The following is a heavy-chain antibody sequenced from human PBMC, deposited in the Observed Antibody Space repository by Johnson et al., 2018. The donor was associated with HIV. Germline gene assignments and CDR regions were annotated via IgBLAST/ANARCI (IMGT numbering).Heavy chain of an antibody. CDR1: GFTFSDHY. D-gene: IGHD2-2*01. CDR2: TRNKANSYTT. V-gene: IGHV3-72*01. J-gene: IGHJ3*02. Sequence: EKLVESGGGLVQPGGSLRLSCAASGFTFSDHYMDWVRQAPGKGLEWVGRTRNKANSYTTEYAASVKGRFTISRDDSKNSLYLQMNSLKTEDTAVYYCARGDCSRTSCPRNAFDIWGQGTMVTVSS. CDR3: ARGDCSRTSCPRNAFDI.